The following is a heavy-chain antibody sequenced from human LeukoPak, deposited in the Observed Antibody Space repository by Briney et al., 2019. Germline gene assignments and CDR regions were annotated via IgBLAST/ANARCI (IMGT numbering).Heavy chain of an antibody. V-gene: IGHV4-34*01. CDR3: ARRSPIAAPPLYYSGMDV. J-gene: IGHJ6*02. Sequence: SETLSLTCAVYGGSFSGYYWSWIRQPPGKGLEWIGSIYYSGSTYYNPSLKSRVTISVDTSKNQFSLKLSSVTAADTAVYYCARRSPIAAPPLYYSGMDVGAQGTRATVSS. CDR1: GGSFSGYY. CDR2: IYYSGST. D-gene: IGHD6-6*01.